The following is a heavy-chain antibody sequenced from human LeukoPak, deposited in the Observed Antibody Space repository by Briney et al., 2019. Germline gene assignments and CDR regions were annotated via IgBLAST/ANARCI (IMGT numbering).Heavy chain of an antibody. CDR3: AKDYNAAGSGLLFDY. J-gene: IGHJ4*02. CDR1: GFTFSSYS. CDR2: ISSSSSYI. V-gene: IGHV3-21*04. Sequence: PGGSLRLSCAASGFTFSSYSMNWVRQAPGKGLEWVSFISSSSSYIYYADSVKGRFTISRDNSKNSLYLQMNSLRTEDTALYYCAKDYNAAGSGLLFDYWGQGTLVTASS. D-gene: IGHD3-10*01.